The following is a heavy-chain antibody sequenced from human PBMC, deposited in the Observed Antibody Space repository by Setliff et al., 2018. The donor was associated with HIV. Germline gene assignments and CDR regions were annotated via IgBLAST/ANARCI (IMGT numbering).Heavy chain of an antibody. D-gene: IGHD3-10*01. CDR2: IYHSGST. CDR3: ARPGRASYYYYMDV. J-gene: IGHJ6*03. Sequence: SETLSLTCAVSGYSISSGYYWGWIRQPPGKGLEWIGSIYHSGSTFYNPSLKSRVTISVDTSKNQFSLKLSSVTAADTAVYYCARPGRASYYYYMDVWGKGTTVTVSS. CDR1: GYSISSGYY. V-gene: IGHV4-38-2*01.